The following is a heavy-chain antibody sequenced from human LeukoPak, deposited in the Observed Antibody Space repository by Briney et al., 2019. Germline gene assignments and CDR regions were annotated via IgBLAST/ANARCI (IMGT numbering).Heavy chain of an antibody. D-gene: IGHD1-26*01. Sequence: GGSLRLSCTASGFTFGDYAMSWFRQAPGKGLEWVGFIRSKAYGGTTEYAASVKGRFTISRDDAKRMAYLQMNSLTTEDTAVYYCTRGVRLSGSYYIDYWGQGTLVTVSS. J-gene: IGHJ4*02. CDR1: GFTFGDYA. V-gene: IGHV3-49*03. CDR3: TRGVRLSGSYYIDY. CDR2: IRSKAYGGTT.